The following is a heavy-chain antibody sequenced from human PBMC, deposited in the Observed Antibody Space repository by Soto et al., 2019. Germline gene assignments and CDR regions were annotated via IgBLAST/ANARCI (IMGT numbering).Heavy chain of an antibody. V-gene: IGHV3-74*01. CDR2: INSDGSST. CDR1: GFTFSDYA. CDR3: ARASTIFGVVFGMDV. D-gene: IGHD3-3*01. Sequence: GGSRRLSCAASGFTFSDYAMHWVRQAPGKGLVWVSRINSDGSSTSYADSVKGRFTISRDNAKNTLYLQMNSLRVEDTAVYYCARASTIFGVVFGMDVWGQGTTVTVSS. J-gene: IGHJ6*02.